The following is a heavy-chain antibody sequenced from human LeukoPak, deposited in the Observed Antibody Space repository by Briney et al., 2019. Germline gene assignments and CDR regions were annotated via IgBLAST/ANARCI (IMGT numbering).Heavy chain of an antibody. Sequence: PGGSLRLSCAASGFTFSSYSMNWVRQAPGKGLEWVSSISSSSSYIYYADSVKGRFTISRDNAKNSLYLQMNSLRAEDTAVYYCARGSNSSSFRYYFDNWGQGTLVTVSS. D-gene: IGHD6-6*01. J-gene: IGHJ4*02. V-gene: IGHV3-21*01. CDR1: GFTFSSYS. CDR2: ISSSSSYI. CDR3: ARGSNSSSFRYYFDN.